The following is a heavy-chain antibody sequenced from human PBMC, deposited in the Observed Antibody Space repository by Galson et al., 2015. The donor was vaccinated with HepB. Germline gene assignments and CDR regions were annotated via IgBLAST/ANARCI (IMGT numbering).Heavy chain of an antibody. CDR1: GASVSGSSYY. V-gene: IGHV4-39*01. D-gene: IGHD2-2*01. J-gene: IGHJ4*02. Sequence: SETLSLTCTVSGASVSGSSYYWGWIRQPPGRGLEWIGTIFYGGNTYYNPSLKSRVTISVDTSKNQFSLKVSSVTAADTAVYYCATISSGPASIRLVFYWGQGTLVTVSS. CDR3: ATISSGPASIRLVFY. CDR2: IFYGGNT.